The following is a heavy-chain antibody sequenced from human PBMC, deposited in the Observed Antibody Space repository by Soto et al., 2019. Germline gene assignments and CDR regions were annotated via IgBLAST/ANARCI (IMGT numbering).Heavy chain of an antibody. CDR2: IYHSGST. CDR3: ATVGVQYGWFDP. V-gene: IGHV4-30-2*05. D-gene: IGHD1-26*01. J-gene: IGHJ5*02. Sequence: PSETLSLTCAVSGGSISSGGYSWSWIRQPPGKGLEWIGYIYHSGSTYYNPSLKSRVTISVDTSKNQFSLKPSSVTAADTAVYYCATVGVQYGWFDPWGQGTLVTVSS. CDR1: GGSISSGGYS.